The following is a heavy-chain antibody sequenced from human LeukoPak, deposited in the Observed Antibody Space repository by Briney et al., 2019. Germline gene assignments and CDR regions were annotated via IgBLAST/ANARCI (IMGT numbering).Heavy chain of an antibody. D-gene: IGHD2-2*01. J-gene: IGHJ6*02. CDR1: GFTFSSYW. V-gene: IGHV3-7*01. CDR3: ARDSRVVVPAAMRDYYYYGMDV. Sequence: GGSLRLSCAASGFTFSSYWMSWVRQAPGKGLEWVANIKQDGSEKYYVDSVKGRFTISRDNAKNSLYLQMNSLRVEDTAVYYCARDSRVVVPAAMRDYYYYGMDVWGQGTTVTVSS. CDR2: IKQDGSEK.